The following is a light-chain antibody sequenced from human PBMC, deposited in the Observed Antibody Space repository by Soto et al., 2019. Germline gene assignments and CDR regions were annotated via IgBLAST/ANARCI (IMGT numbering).Light chain of an antibody. J-gene: IGLJ2*01. CDR2: GVT. CDR3: SSYSGACSNVI. CDR1: YNDVGDYNY. V-gene: IGLV2-8*01. Sequence: QSALTQPPSASGSPGQSVTISCAGTYNDVGDYNYVSWYQQLPGKVPKLLIYGVTARPSGIPGRFSGSKSGNTATLTVSDLQPADEAIYYCSSYSGACSNVIFGGGTKLTVL.